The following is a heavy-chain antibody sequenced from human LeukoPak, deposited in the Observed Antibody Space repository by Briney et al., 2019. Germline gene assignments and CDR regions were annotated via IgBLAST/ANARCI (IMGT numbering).Heavy chain of an antibody. Sequence: ASVKVSCKASGYTFTSYAMHWVRQAPGQRLEWMGWINAGNGNTKYSQKFQGRVTITRDTSASTAYMELSSLRSGDTAVYYCARLNVDYYGSGSYFFDYWGQGTLVTVSS. CDR3: ARLNVDYYGSGSYFFDY. CDR1: GYTFTSYA. CDR2: INAGNGNT. D-gene: IGHD3-10*01. J-gene: IGHJ4*02. V-gene: IGHV1-3*01.